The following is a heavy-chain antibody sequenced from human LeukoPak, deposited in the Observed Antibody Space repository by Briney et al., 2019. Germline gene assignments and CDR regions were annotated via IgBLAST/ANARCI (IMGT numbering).Heavy chain of an antibody. J-gene: IGHJ4*02. D-gene: IGHD5-24*01. CDR1: GFTFSSYW. V-gene: IGHV3-7*01. CDR2: IKQDGSEK. Sequence: GGSLRLSCAASGFTFSSYWMSWVRQAPGKGLEWVANIKQDGSEKYYVDSVKGRFTFSRDNAKNSQYLQMNSLRAEDTAVYYCARDPLKWLQLDYWGQGTLVTVSS. CDR3: ARDPLKWLQLDY.